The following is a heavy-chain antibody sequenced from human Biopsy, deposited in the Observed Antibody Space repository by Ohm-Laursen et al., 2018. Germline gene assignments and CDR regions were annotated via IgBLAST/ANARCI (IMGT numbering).Heavy chain of an antibody. Sequence: SDTLSLTCAVYGGSFSGYYWTWIRQPTGKGLEWLGEINHRGSASYNPSLKSRITVLVDTSKNQFSLKLRSVSAADTAVYFCARALDYYDPYYYYAMDVWGQGTSVTVSS. J-gene: IGHJ6*02. V-gene: IGHV4-34*01. CDR3: ARALDYYDPYYYYAMDV. CDR1: GGSFSGYY. CDR2: INHRGSA. D-gene: IGHD3-16*01.